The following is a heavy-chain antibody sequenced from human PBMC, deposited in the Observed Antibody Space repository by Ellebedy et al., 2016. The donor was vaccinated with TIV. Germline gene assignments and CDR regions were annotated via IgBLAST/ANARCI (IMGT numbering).Heavy chain of an antibody. CDR1: GFTFSSYW. CDR3: ARGAYCSSSSCYSTLGYDGMDV. D-gene: IGHD2-2*01. CDR2: IRQDGSEK. Sequence: GESLKISXAASGFTFSSYWMSWVRQAPGKGLEWVANIRQDGSEKYYVDSVKGRFTISRDNAKNSLFLQMNSLRAEDTAVYYCARGAYCSSSSCYSTLGYDGMDVWGQGTTVTVS. J-gene: IGHJ6*02. V-gene: IGHV3-7*01.